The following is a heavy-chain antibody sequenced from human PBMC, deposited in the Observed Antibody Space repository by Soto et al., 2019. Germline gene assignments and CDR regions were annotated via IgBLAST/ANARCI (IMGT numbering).Heavy chain of an antibody. J-gene: IGHJ4*02. V-gene: IGHV3-23*01. CDR1: GFTFSSYA. CDR2: ISGSGGST. D-gene: IGHD6-19*01. CDR3: AKDIAIAVAGGVFDY. Sequence: GGSLRLSCAASGFTFSSYAMSWVRQAPGKGLEWVSAISGSGGSTYYADSVKGRFTISRDNSKNTLYLQMNSLRAEDTAVYYCAKDIAIAVAGGVFDYWGQGTLVTVSS.